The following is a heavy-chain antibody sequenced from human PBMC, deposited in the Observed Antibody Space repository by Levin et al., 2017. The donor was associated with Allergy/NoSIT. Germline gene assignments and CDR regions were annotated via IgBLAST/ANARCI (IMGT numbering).Heavy chain of an antibody. CDR2: IIPILGIA. V-gene: IGHV1-69*04. J-gene: IGHJ4*02. Sequence: KISCKASGGTFSSYAISWVRQAPGQGLEWMGRIIPILGIANYAQKFQGRVTITADKSTSTAYMELSSLRSEDTAVYYCARDGYCSGGSCYLAGYWGQGTLVTVSS. CDR3: ARDGYCSGGSCYLAGY. CDR1: GGTFSSYA. D-gene: IGHD2-15*01.